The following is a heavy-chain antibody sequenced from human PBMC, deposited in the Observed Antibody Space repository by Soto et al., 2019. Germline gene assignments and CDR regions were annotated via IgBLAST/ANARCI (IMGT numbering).Heavy chain of an antibody. CDR3: ARDANDYDFWSGFGGGAY. CDR2: FAGDFINT. J-gene: IGHJ4*02. D-gene: IGHD3-3*01. V-gene: IGHV3-23*01. CDR1: GFTVNNHA. Sequence: EVQLLEAGGGLVQPGGSLSLSCAASGFTVNNHAMHWVRQAPGEGLEWVSGFAGDFINTRYADSVRGRFTISRDNSKNTLYLQMNSLRAEDTAVYYCARDANDYDFWSGFGGGAYWGQGTLVTVSS.